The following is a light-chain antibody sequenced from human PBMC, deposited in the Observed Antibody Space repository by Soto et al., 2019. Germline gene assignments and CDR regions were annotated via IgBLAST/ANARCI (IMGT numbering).Light chain of an antibody. CDR2: GNS. V-gene: IGLV1-40*01. Sequence: QLVLTQPPSVSGAPGQRVTISCTGGSSNIGAGFDVHWYQQLPRTAPKLLIYGNSNRPSGVPDRFSGSKSGTSASLAITGLQAEDEADYYCQSYDNSLSGPVVFGGGTKLTVL. CDR1: SSNIGAGFD. J-gene: IGLJ2*01. CDR3: QSYDNSLSGPVV.